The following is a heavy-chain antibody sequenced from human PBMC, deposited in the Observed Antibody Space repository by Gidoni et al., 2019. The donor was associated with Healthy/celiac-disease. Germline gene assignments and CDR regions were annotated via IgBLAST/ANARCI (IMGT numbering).Heavy chain of an antibody. D-gene: IGHD1-26*01. Sequence: EVQLVESGGGLVQPGGSLRLSCAASGFTFSSYAMSWVRQAPGKGLEWVSAISGSGGSTYYADSVKGRFTISRDNSKNTLYLQMNSLRAEDTAVYYCAKDGEEWELLPGGYFDLWGRGTLVTVSS. CDR2: ISGSGGST. CDR3: AKDGEEWELLPGGYFDL. CDR1: GFTFSSYA. V-gene: IGHV3-23*04. J-gene: IGHJ2*01.